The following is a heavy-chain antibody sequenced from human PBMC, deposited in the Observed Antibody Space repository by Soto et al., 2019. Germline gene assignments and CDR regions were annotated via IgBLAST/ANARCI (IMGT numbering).Heavy chain of an antibody. J-gene: IGHJ6*03. CDR3: ARVDYSNYYYMDV. CDR2: ISSSSSYI. D-gene: IGHD4-4*01. Sequence: GGSLRLSCVGSGFTFSSYSMNWVRQAPGKGLEWVSSISSSSSYIYYADSVKGRFTISRDNAKNSLYLQMNSLRAEDTAVYYCARVDYSNYYYMDVWGKGTTVTVSS. CDR1: GFTFSSYS. V-gene: IGHV3-21*01.